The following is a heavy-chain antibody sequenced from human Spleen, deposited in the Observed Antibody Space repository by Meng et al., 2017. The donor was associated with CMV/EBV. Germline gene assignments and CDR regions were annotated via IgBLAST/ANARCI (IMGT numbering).Heavy chain of an antibody. J-gene: IGHJ4*02. V-gene: IGHV3-21*04. CDR1: GFTFSSYS. CDR3: AKALEQWLEYYFDY. Sequence: GESLKISCAASGFTFSSYSMNWVRQAPGKGLEWVSSISSSSSYIYYADSVKGRFTVSRDNSKNTLYLQMNSLRAEDTAVYYCAKALEQWLEYYFDYWGQGTLVTVSS. D-gene: IGHD6-19*01. CDR2: ISSSSSYI.